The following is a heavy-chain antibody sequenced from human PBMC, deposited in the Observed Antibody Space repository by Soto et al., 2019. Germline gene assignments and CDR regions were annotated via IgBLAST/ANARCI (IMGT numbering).Heavy chain of an antibody. CDR1: GDSVSSNSAA. J-gene: IGHJ4*02. CDR2: TYYRSKWYN. Sequence: SQTLSLTCAISGDSVSSNSAAWNWIRQSPSRGLEWLGRTYYRSKWYNDYAVSVKSRITINPDTSKNQFSLQLNSVTPEDTAVYYCARHVASSYYYEVPYYFDYWGQGTLVTVSS. CDR3: ARHVASSYYYEVPYYFDY. D-gene: IGHD3-22*01. V-gene: IGHV6-1*01.